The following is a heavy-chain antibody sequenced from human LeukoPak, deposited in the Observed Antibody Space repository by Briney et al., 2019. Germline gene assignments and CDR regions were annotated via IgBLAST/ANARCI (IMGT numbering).Heavy chain of an antibody. J-gene: IGHJ4*02. CDR1: GFTFSSYG. Sequence: GGSPRLSCAASGFTFSSYGMHWVRQAPGKGLEWVAVISYDGSNKYYADSVKGRFTISRDNSKNTLYLQMNSLRAEDTAVYYCAKAIAVAGTGFDYWGQGTLVTVSS. CDR3: AKAIAVAGTGFDY. CDR2: ISYDGSNK. D-gene: IGHD6-19*01. V-gene: IGHV3-30*18.